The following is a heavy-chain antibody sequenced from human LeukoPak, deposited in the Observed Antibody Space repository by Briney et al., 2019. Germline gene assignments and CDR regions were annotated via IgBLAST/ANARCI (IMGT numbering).Heavy chain of an antibody. J-gene: IGHJ4*02. CDR3: ARGYYDFWSGYSGFDY. Sequence: TGGSLRLSCAASGFTFSSYEMNWVRQAPGKGLEWVGYIYYSGSTNYNPSLKSRVTISVDTSKNQFSLKLSSVTAADTAVYYCARGYYDFWSGYSGFDYWGQGTLVTVSS. V-gene: IGHV4-59*01. D-gene: IGHD3-3*01. CDR1: GFTFSSYE. CDR2: IYYSGST.